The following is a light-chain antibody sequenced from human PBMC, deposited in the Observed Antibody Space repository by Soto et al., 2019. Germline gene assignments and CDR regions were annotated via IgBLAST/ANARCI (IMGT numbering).Light chain of an antibody. Sequence: EIVLTQSPGTLSLSPGERATLSCRASQSVSSSYLAWYQQKPGQAPRLLIYGASSRATGIPDRFSGSGSGTDFTLTISGLQSEDFAVYYCQQYNNLPPTFGQGTKVDIK. CDR2: GAS. CDR3: QQYNNLPPT. V-gene: IGKV3-20*01. CDR1: QSVSSSY. J-gene: IGKJ1*01.